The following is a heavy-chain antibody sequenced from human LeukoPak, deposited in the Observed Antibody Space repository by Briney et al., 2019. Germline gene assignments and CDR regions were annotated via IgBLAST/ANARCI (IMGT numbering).Heavy chain of an antibody. Sequence: GRSLRLSCAASGFTFSTYAMHWVRQAPGKGLEWVAVISYDGSNKNYAESVKGRFTISRDNSRNTLYLQMNSLKTEDTAVYYCATEKWLILFGYWGQGTLVTVSS. CDR2: ISYDGSNK. CDR1: GFTFSTYA. J-gene: IGHJ4*02. CDR3: ATEKWLILFGY. V-gene: IGHV3-30-3*01. D-gene: IGHD6-19*01.